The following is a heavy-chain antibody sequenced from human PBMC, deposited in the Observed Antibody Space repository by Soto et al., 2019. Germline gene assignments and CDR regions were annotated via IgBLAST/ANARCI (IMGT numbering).Heavy chain of an antibody. Sequence: QVQLVQSGAEVKEPGDSVRVSCEASGYTFTAYYIHWVRQVPAQGLEWLGWINPKFGDTTYAQDFQGRVTMTRDMSISTVYMELSRLTSDDTAIYYCARNMDYYYGPGSGNGHGVWGQGTTVTVFS. D-gene: IGHD3-10*01. V-gene: IGHV1-2*02. CDR3: ARNMDYYYGPGSGNGHGV. J-gene: IGHJ6*02. CDR2: INPKFGDT. CDR1: GYTFTAYY.